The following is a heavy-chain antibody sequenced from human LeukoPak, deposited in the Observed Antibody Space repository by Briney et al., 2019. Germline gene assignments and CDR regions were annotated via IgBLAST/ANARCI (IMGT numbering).Heavy chain of an antibody. Sequence: SSETLSLTCTVSGGSITSYYWSWIRQPPGKGLEWIGYIYYGGSTNYNPSLKSRVTMSVDTSKNQFSLKLSSVTAADTAVYYCARAMVRGVLDAFDIWGQGTMVTVSS. J-gene: IGHJ3*02. V-gene: IGHV4-59*12. D-gene: IGHD3-10*01. CDR1: GGSITSYY. CDR2: IYYGGST. CDR3: ARAMVRGVLDAFDI.